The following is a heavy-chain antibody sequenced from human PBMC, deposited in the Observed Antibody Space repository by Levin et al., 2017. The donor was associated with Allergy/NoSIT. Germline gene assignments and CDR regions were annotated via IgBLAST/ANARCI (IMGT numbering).Heavy chain of an antibody. Sequence: AASVKVSCKASGYTFTNYVVHWVRLAPGQTLEWMAWISPGNGVTKYSQSFQDRVITTRDTSAGTAYMELSSLTSEDTAVYYCAIGYYSNSAGYYAFDIWGQGTMVTVSS. CDR3: AIGYYSNSAGYYAFDI. CDR2: ISPGNGVT. V-gene: IGHV1-3*01. D-gene: IGHD3-9*01. J-gene: IGHJ3*02. CDR1: GYTFTNYV.